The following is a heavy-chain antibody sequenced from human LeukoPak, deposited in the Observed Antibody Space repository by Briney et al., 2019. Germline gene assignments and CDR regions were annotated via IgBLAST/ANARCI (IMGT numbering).Heavy chain of an antibody. CDR3: ARELAWIDSSGYPDAFDI. J-gene: IGHJ3*02. CDR1: GGSISSSSYY. D-gene: IGHD3-22*01. V-gene: IGHV4-61*02. CDR2: IYTSGST. Sequence: SETLSLTCTVSGGSISSSSYYWGWIRQPPGKGLEWIGRIYTSGSTNYNPSLKSRVTISVDTSKNQFSLKLSSVTAADTAVYYCARELAWIDSSGYPDAFDIWGQGTMVTVSS.